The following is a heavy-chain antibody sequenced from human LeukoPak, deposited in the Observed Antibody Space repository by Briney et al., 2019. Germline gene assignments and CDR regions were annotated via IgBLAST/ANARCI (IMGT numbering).Heavy chain of an antibody. Sequence: GGSLRLSCAASGFIFSKYDMHWVRQPPGKGLEWVSVIGDGGDTFYSGSVRGRFTISRENAKNSLYLQMNSLGAGDTAVYYCARILHGILDGMDVWGQGTTVTVSS. J-gene: IGHJ6*02. CDR3: ARILHGILDGMDV. D-gene: IGHD2-15*01. V-gene: IGHV3-13*01. CDR2: IGDGGDT. CDR1: GFIFSKYD.